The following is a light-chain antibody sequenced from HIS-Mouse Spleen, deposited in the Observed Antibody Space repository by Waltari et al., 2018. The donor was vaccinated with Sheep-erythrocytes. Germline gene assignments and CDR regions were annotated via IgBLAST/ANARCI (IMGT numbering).Light chain of an antibody. Sequence: QSALTQPASVSGSPGQSITISCTGTSSDVWSYNLVSWYQPHPGKAPKLLIYEGSKRPSGVSNRFSGSKSGNTASLTISGLQAEDEADYYCCSYAGSSTPWVFGGGTKLTVL. V-gene: IGLV2-23*01. CDR3: CSYAGSSTPWV. J-gene: IGLJ3*02. CDR2: EGS. CDR1: SSDVWSYNL.